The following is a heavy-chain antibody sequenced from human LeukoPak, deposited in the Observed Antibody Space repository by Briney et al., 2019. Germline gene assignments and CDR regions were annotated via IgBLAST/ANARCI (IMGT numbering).Heavy chain of an antibody. J-gene: IGHJ4*02. CDR3: ARDSYYYGSGSYQYYFDY. V-gene: IGHV4-39*07. D-gene: IGHD3-10*01. CDR1: GGSISSSSYY. Sequence: SETLSLTCTVSGGSISSSSYYWGWIRQPPGKGLEWIGSIYYSGSTYYNPPLKSRVTISVDTSKNQFSLKLSSVTAADTAVYYCARDSYYYGSGSYQYYFDYWGQGTLVTVSS. CDR2: IYYSGST.